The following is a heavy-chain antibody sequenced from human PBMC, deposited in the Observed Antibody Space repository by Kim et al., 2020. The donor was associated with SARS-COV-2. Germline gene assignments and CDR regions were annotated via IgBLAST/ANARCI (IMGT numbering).Heavy chain of an antibody. V-gene: IGHV4-39*01. J-gene: IGHJ5*02. CDR3: ARLSGGSGWYRVGFDP. Sequence: SLKSRVTISVDTSTNQFSLKLSSATAADTAVYYCARLSGGSGWYRVGFDPWGQGTLVTVSS. D-gene: IGHD6-19*01.